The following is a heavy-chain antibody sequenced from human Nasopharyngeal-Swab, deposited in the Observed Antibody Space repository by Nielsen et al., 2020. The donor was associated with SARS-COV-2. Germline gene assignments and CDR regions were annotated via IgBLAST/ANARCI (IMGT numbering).Heavy chain of an antibody. V-gene: IGHV3-48*03. Sequence: GGSLRLSCAASGFTFSSYEMNWVRQAPGKGLEWVSYISSSGSTIYYADSVKGRFTISRDNAKYSLYLQMNSLRAEDTAVYYCARHYYDTRAVWFDPWGQGTLVTVSS. CDR1: GFTFSSYE. D-gene: IGHD3-22*01. CDR2: ISSSGSTI. J-gene: IGHJ5*02. CDR3: ARHYYDTRAVWFDP.